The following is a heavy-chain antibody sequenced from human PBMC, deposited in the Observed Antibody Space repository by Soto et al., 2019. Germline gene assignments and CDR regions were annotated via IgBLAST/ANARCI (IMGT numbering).Heavy chain of an antibody. CDR1: GGSVSSGSYY. CDR3: ASGFGYYDDSEYVDY. V-gene: IGHV4-61*01. J-gene: IGHJ4*02. D-gene: IGHD3-22*01. CDR2: IYYSGST. Sequence: SETLSLTCTVSGGSVSSGSYYWSWIRQPPGKELEWIGYIYYSGSTNHNPSLKSRVTISVDTSKNQFSLKLSSVTAADTAVYYCASGFGYYDDSEYVDYWGQGTLVTVSS.